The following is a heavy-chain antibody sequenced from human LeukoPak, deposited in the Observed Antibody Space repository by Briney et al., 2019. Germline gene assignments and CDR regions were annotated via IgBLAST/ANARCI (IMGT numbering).Heavy chain of an antibody. Sequence: ASETLSLTCTVSGYSISSGYYWGWIRQPPGKGLEWIGSIYHSGSTYYNPSLKSRVTISVDTSKNQFSLKLSSVTAADTAVYYCARAIWFGEGHDYWGQGTLVTVSS. CDR3: ARAIWFGEGHDY. J-gene: IGHJ4*02. D-gene: IGHD3-10*01. CDR2: IYHSGST. CDR1: GYSISSGYY. V-gene: IGHV4-38-2*02.